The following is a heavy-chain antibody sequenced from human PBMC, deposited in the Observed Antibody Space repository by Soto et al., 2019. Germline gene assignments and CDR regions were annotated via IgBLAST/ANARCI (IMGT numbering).Heavy chain of an antibody. J-gene: IGHJ6*02. CDR1: SGPSSSHN. CDR3: VRQGIGYLHGLVDV. Sequence: QVQLQQSGPGLVKPSETLSLTCTVSSGPSSSHNWGWIRQPPGRGLEWIGYVYDTGDTSYNPSLRRRVTISADTTTNPISLTLTSVTAADTAVYYCVRQGIGYLHGLVDVWGQGTTVSVSS. CDR2: VYDTGDT. D-gene: IGHD1-1*01. V-gene: IGHV4-59*08.